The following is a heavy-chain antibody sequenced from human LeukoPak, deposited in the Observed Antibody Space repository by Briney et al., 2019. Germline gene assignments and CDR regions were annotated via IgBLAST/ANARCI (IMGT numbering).Heavy chain of an antibody. CDR1: GGSFSGYY. V-gene: IGHV4-34*01. CDR3: ARMGRFLEWLLKRYYYYGMDV. J-gene: IGHJ6*02. Sequence: PPETLSLTCAVYGGSFSGYYWSWIRQPPGKGLEWIGEINHSGSTNYNPSLKSRVTISVDTSKNQFSLKLSSVTAADTAVYYCARMGRFLEWLLKRYYYYGMDVWGQGTTVTVSS. D-gene: IGHD3-3*01. CDR2: INHSGST.